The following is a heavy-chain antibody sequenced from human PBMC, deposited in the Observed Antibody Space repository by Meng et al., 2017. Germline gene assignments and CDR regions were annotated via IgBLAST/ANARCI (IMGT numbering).Heavy chain of an antibody. D-gene: IGHD3-16*02. V-gene: IGHV1-8*01. CDR3: ARGPNDYVWGSYRHFDY. J-gene: IGHJ4*02. Sequence: QVQLVQPGAEVKKPGASVKVSCKASGYTFTSYDINWVRQATGQGLEWMGWMNPNSGNTGYAQKFQGRVTMTRNTSISTAYMELSSLRSEDTAVYYCARGPNDYVWGSYRHFDYWGQGTLVTVSS. CDR2: MNPNSGNT. CDR1: GYTFTSYD.